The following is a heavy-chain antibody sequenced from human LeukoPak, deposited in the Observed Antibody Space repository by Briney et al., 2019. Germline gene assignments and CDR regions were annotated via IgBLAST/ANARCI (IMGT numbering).Heavy chain of an antibody. D-gene: IGHD3-10*01. CDR2: ISGSGGST. CDR1: GFTFSSYA. CDR3: AKSRINVLLWFGESSEFDP. V-gene: IGHV3-23*01. J-gene: IGHJ5*02. Sequence: GGSLRLSCAASGFTFSSYAMSWVRQASGKGLEWVSAISGSGGSTYYADSVKGRFTISRDNSKNTLYLQMNSLRAEDTAVYYCAKSRINVLLWFGESSEFDPWGQGTLVTVSS.